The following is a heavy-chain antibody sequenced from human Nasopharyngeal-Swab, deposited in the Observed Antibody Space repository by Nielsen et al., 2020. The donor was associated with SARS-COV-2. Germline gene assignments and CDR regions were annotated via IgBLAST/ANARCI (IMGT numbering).Heavy chain of an antibody. CDR2: ISWNSGNT. Sequence: SLRLSCAASGLNFDNYAMHWVRQIPGKGLEWVSAISWNSGNTGYAGSVKGRFTISRDNAKNSVFLQMNSLTPEDTALYYCVKDTDAVVTRALDIWGRGTTVTVSS. CDR3: VKDTDAVVTRALDI. CDR1: GLNFDNYA. V-gene: IGHV3-9*01. D-gene: IGHD4-23*01. J-gene: IGHJ3*02.